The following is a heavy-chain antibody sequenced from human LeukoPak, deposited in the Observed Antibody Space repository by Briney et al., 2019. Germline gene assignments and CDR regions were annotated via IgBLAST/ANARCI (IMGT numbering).Heavy chain of an antibody. CDR3: ARERQNKDFWSGGDY. D-gene: IGHD3-3*01. Sequence: GGSLRLSRAASGFTFSTYWMSWVRQAPGKGLEWVANIKQDGSEKYYVDSVKGRFTISRDNAKNSLYLQMNTLRPEDTAVYCCARERQNKDFWSGGDYWGQGTLVTVSS. V-gene: IGHV3-7*01. CDR1: GFTFSTYW. J-gene: IGHJ4*02. CDR2: IKQDGSEK.